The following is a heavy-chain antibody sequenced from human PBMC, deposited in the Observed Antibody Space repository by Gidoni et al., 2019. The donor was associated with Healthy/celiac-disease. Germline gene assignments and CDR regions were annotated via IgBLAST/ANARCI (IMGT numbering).Heavy chain of an antibody. V-gene: IGHV3-15*01. CDR2: IKSKTDGGTT. J-gene: IGHJ3*02. D-gene: IGHD2-2*01. CDR1: GFTFSNAW. CDR3: TTGGDIVVVPAAMDAFDI. Sequence: EVQLVESGGGLVKPGGSLRLSCAASGFTFSNAWMSWVRQAPGKGLGWVGRIKSKTDGGTTDYAAPVKGRFTISRDDSKNTLYRQMNSLKTEDTAVYYCTTGGDIVVVPAAMDAFDIWGQGTMVTVSS.